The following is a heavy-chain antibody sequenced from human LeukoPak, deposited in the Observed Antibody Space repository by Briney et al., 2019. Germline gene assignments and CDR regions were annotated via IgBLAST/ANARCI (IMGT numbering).Heavy chain of an antibody. J-gene: IGHJ3*01. V-gene: IGHV1-18*01. CDR1: GYTFTSHG. Sequence: GASVKVSCKASGYTFTSHGISWVRQAPGQGLEWMGWISAYNGNTNYAQKLQGRVTMTTDTSTSTAYMELRSLRSDDTAVYYCARGRGYYYDSSGYYHFWGQGTMVTVSS. CDR3: ARGRGYYYDSSGYYHF. D-gene: IGHD3-22*01. CDR2: ISAYNGNT.